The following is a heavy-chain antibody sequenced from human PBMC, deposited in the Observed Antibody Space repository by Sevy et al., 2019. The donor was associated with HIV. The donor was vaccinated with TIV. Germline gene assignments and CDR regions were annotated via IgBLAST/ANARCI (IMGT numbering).Heavy chain of an antibody. Sequence: GGSLRLSCAASGFTVNSNYMTWVRQAPGKGLEGVSVIHSDDTTYHADSVKDRFTISRDNFKNTLYLHMSSLRAEDTAVXXXXRGXXGXXXXXXXWGXGXLVTVSS. J-gene: IGHJ1*01. V-gene: IGHV3-66*01. CDR1: GFTVNSNY. CDR3: XRGXXGXXXXXXX. CDR2: IHSDDTT.